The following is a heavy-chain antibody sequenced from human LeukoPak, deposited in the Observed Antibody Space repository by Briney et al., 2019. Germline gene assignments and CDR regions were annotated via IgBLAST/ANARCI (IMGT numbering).Heavy chain of an antibody. D-gene: IGHD5-24*01. CDR1: GFTFSSYA. J-gene: IGHJ3*02. CDR3: AKERATGDDAFDI. Sequence: GRSLRLSCAASGFTFSSYAMHWVRQAPGKGLEWVAVISYDGSNKYYADSVKGRFTISRDNSKNTLYLQMSSLRAEDTAVYYCAKERATGDDAFDIWGQGTMVTVSS. CDR2: ISYDGSNK. V-gene: IGHV3-30*04.